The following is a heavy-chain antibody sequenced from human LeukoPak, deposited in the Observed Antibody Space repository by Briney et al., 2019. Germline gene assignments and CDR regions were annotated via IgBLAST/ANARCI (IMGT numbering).Heavy chain of an antibody. V-gene: IGHV4-31*03. CDR1: GASISTSGHY. CDR3: ARVLNYYDNSGYFYFFDY. CDR2: IYYSGDT. J-gene: IGHJ4*02. Sequence: PSETLSLTCSVSGASISTSGHYWSWIRQHPGKSLDWIGYIYYSGDTHYNASLRSRVSISVDTSQSQFSLKLSSVTAADTAVYYCARVLNYYDNSGYFYFFDYWGQGTPVTVSS. D-gene: IGHD3-22*01.